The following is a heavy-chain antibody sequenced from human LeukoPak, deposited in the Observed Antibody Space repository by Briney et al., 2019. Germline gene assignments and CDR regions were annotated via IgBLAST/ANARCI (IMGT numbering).Heavy chain of an antibody. J-gene: IGHJ3*02. V-gene: IGHV4-59*01. D-gene: IGHD3-16*01. Sequence: PSETLSLTCTVSGGSISYYYWSWIRQPPGKGLEWIGYIQNTGNTNYHPSLKSRVTISVDTSKKQFSLKLRSVTAADTAVYYFARDKFGSHNAYDIWGQGTLVTVSS. CDR2: IQNTGNT. CDR3: ARDKFGSHNAYDI. CDR1: GGSISYYY.